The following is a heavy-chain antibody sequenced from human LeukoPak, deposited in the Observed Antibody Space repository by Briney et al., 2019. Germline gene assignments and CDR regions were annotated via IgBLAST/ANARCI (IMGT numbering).Heavy chain of an antibody. CDR2: INSDGSST. CDR1: GFTFSSYW. V-gene: IGHV3-74*01. Sequence: GGSLRLSCAASGFTFSSYWMHWVRQAPGKGLVWVSRINSDGSSTSYADSVKGRFTISRDNAKNTLYLQMNSLRAEDTAVYYCARDRDYYYDSSGREGFDYWGQGTLVTVSS. CDR3: ARDRDYYYDSSGREGFDY. J-gene: IGHJ4*02. D-gene: IGHD3-22*01.